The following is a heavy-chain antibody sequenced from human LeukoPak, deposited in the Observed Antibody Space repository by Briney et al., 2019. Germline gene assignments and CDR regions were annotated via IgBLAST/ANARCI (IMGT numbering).Heavy chain of an antibody. CDR2: IYHSGST. Sequence: SETLSLTCAVSGYTISSGYYWGWIRQPPGQGLEWIGSIYHSGSTYYNPSLKSRVTISVDTSKNQFSLKLSSVTAADTAVYYCARLDCGGDCRGDYWGQGTLVTVSS. V-gene: IGHV4-38-2*01. CDR1: GYTISSGYY. CDR3: ARLDCGGDCRGDY. D-gene: IGHD2-21*01. J-gene: IGHJ4*02.